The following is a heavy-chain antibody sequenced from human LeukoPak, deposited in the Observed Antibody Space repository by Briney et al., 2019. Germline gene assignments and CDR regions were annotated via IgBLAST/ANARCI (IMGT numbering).Heavy chain of an antibody. CDR2: IKQDGSEK. CDR1: GFTFRSYW. J-gene: IGHJ6*03. Sequence: PGGSLRLSCAASGFTFRSYWMTWVRQAPGKGLEWVANIKQDGSEKYYVDSVKGRFTISRDNAKNSLFLQMNNLRAEDTAVYYRAREDVAAYYYMDVWGKGTTVTVSS. D-gene: IGHD2-15*01. V-gene: IGHV3-7*01. CDR3: AREDVAAYYYMDV.